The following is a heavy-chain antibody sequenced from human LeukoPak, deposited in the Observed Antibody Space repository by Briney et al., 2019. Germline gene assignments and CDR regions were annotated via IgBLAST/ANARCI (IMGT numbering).Heavy chain of an antibody. CDR1: GGSISSGSYY. V-gene: IGHV4-61*02. D-gene: IGHD3-22*01. Sequence: SQTLSLTCTVSGGSISSGSYYWSWIRQPAGKGLEWIGRIYTSGSTNYNPSLKSRVTISVDTSKNQFSPKLSSVTAADTAVYYCARGGSTYYYDSSGYRAQGVGAFDIWGQGTMVTVSS. CDR2: IYTSGST. J-gene: IGHJ3*02. CDR3: ARGGSTYYYDSSGYRAQGVGAFDI.